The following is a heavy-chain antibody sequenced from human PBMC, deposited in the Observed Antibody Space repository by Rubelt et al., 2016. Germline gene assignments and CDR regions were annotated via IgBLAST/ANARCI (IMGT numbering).Heavy chain of an antibody. CDR2: GSGGST. V-gene: IGHV3-23*01. D-gene: IGHD3-3*01. J-gene: IGHJ4*02. Sequence: GSGGSTYYADSVKGRFTISRDNSKNTLYLQMNSLRAEDTAVYYCAKDRQRGRDDFWSGSRADDYWGQGTLVTVSS. CDR3: AKDRQRGRDDFWSGSRADDY.